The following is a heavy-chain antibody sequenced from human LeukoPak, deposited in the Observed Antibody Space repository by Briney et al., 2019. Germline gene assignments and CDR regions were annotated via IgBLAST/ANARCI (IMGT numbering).Heavy chain of an antibody. Sequence: GGSLRLSCAASGFTFDDYGMSWVRQAPGKGLEWVSGINWNGGSTGYADSVKGRFTISGDNAKNSLYLQMNSLRAEDTAVYYCARARSSYGYGDAFDIWGQGTMVTVSS. V-gene: IGHV3-20*04. CDR1: GFTFDDYG. CDR3: ARARSSYGYGDAFDI. D-gene: IGHD5-18*01. J-gene: IGHJ3*02. CDR2: INWNGGST.